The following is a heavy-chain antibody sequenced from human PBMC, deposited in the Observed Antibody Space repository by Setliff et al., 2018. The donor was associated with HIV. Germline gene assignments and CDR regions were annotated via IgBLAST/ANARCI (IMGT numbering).Heavy chain of an antibody. CDR1: GYTFTSYY. CDR3: ARVGSYWTQFDY. D-gene: IGHD2-15*01. V-gene: IGHV1-8*02. J-gene: IGHJ4*01. CDR2: MNPNTYNT. Sequence: VASVKVSCKASGYTFTSYYMHWVRQAPGQGLEWMGWMNPNTYNTGYAQKFQGRVTMTRSTSRSTAYMELSSLRSEDTAVYYCARVGSYWTQFDYWGQGTLVTV.